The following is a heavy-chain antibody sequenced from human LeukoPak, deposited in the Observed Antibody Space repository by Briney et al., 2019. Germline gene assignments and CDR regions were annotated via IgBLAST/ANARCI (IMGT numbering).Heavy chain of an antibody. Sequence: GASVKVSCKASGYTFTSYAMNWVRQAPGQGLEWMGWINTNTGNPTYAQGFTGRFVFSLDTSVSTAYLQISSPKAEDTAVYYCARGNWDQHHYAFDIWGQGTMVTVSS. CDR1: GYTFTSYA. D-gene: IGHD7-27*01. CDR2: INTNTGNP. V-gene: IGHV7-4-1*02. CDR3: ARGNWDQHHYAFDI. J-gene: IGHJ3*02.